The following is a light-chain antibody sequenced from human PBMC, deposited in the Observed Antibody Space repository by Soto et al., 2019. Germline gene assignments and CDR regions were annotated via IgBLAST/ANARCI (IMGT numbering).Light chain of an antibody. CDR3: QQRNYWQVT. Sequence: EIVLPQSPGTLSLSPVESATLSCRASQSVSSSYLAWYQQKPGQAPRLLIYGAFNRATGIPDRFSGSGSGTDFTLTISSLEPEDLAIYYCQQRNYWQVTFGQGTRLEIK. CDR1: QSVSSSY. J-gene: IGKJ5*01. V-gene: IGKV3D-20*02. CDR2: GAF.